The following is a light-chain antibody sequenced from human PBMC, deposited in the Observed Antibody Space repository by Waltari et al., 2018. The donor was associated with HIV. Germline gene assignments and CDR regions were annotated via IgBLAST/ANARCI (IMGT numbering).Light chain of an antibody. CDR2: RNN. J-gene: IGLJ1*01. CDR1: ISHLGSNY. V-gene: IGLV1-47*01. Sequence: QSVLTPPPPASGTSGQRVTISCSGSISHLGSNYVSLYQTRPGTAPKLLIYRNNQRPSGVPDRFSGSKSGTSASLAISGLRSEDEADYYCAAWDDSLSGRYVFGTGTKVTVL. CDR3: AAWDDSLSGRYV.